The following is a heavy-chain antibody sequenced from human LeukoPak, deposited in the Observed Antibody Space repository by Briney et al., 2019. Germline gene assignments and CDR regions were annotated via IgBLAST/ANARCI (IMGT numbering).Heavy chain of an antibody. D-gene: IGHD3-10*01. CDR3: AREGESYPDLDY. Sequence: GGSLRLSCAASGFTFSSYWMSWVRQAPGKGLEGVANIKQDGSEKYYVDSVKGRFTISRDNAKNSLYLQMNNLRAEDTAVYYCAREGESYPDLDYWGQGTLVTVSS. CDR1: GFTFSSYW. V-gene: IGHV3-7*01. J-gene: IGHJ4*02. CDR2: IKQDGSEK.